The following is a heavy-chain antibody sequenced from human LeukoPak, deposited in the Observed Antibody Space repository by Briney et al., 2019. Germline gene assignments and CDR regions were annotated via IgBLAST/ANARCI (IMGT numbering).Heavy chain of an antibody. CDR1: GFSFGDYS. CDR2: IRSEAYGGTT. D-gene: IGHD6-13*01. CDR3: TSQLQLLTFFDY. V-gene: IGHV3-49*04. Sequence: GGSLRLSCTASGFSFGDYSMNWVRQAPGKGLEWVGFIRSEAYGGTTQYAASVKGRFTISRDDSKSIAYLQMNSLKTEDTAVYYCTSQLQLLTFFDYWGQGTLVTVSS. J-gene: IGHJ4*02.